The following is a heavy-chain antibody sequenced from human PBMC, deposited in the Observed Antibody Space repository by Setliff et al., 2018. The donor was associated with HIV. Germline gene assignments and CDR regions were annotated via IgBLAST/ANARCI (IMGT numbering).Heavy chain of an antibody. V-gene: IGHV4-4*02. D-gene: IGHD3-22*01. CDR1: GGSISTRDW. CDR2: VYHTGMT. Sequence: ASETLSLTCAVSGGSISTRDWWTWVRQPPGKGLEWIGEVYHTGMTNYNPSLKSRAIMSADTSKNQFSLKLKSVTAADTAVYYCAREDTTGYYSLSAFDIWGQGTLVTVSS. J-gene: IGHJ3*02. CDR3: AREDTTGYYSLSAFDI.